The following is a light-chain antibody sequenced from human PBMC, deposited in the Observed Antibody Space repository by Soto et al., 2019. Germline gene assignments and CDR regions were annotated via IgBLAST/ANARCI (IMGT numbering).Light chain of an antibody. Sequence: EIVLTQSPGTLSLSPGERATLSCRASQSVSSTYLAWYQQKPGQAPRLLIYGASSRATGIPDRFSGSGSGTDFTLTTSRLEPDDFAVYYCQRYDISPFPFGQGTKLEIK. CDR1: QSVSSTY. CDR2: GAS. V-gene: IGKV3-20*01. CDR3: QRYDISPFP. J-gene: IGKJ2*01.